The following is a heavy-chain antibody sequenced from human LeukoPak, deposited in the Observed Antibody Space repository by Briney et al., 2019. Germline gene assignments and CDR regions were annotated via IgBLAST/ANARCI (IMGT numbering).Heavy chain of an antibody. J-gene: IGHJ4*02. CDR2: ISSNGGST. Sequence: GGSLRLSCSASGFTFSTYAMHWVRQAPGKGLEYVSAISSNGGSTYFADSVKARFSISRDNSKNTLDLRMSSLRAEDTAVYYCVKVSSSGWHEGDYFDYWGQGTLVTVSS. V-gene: IGHV3-64D*06. CDR3: VKVSSSGWHEGDYFDY. CDR1: GFTFSTYA. D-gene: IGHD6-19*01.